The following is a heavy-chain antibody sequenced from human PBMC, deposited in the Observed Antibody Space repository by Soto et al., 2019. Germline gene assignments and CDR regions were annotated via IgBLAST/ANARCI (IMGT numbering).Heavy chain of an antibody. CDR3: ARDSDSGDIVVVVAVPSAFDI. Sequence: ASVKVSCKASGYTLTSYAMHWVRQAPGQRLEWMGWINAGNGNTKYSQKFQGRVTMTRDTSTSTVYMELSSLRSEDTAVYYCARDSDSGDIVVVVAVPSAFDIWGQGTMVTVSS. CDR2: INAGNGNT. CDR1: GYTLTSYA. D-gene: IGHD2-15*01. J-gene: IGHJ3*02. V-gene: IGHV1-3*01.